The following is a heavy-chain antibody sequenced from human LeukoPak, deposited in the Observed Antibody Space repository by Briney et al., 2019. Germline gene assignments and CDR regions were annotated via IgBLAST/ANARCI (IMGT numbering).Heavy chain of an antibody. CDR3: AKEIITGDDYGDFSNYGMDV. J-gene: IGHJ6*02. CDR2: ISYEGSNK. D-gene: IGHD4-17*01. V-gene: IGHV3-30*18. Sequence: GGSLRLSCAASGFTFSSYGMHWVRQVPGKGLEWVAVISYEGSNKKYTDSVNGRFTISRDNSKNTLYLQMNSLRAEDTAVYYCAKEIITGDDYGDFSNYGMDVWGQGTTVTVSS. CDR1: GFTFSSYG.